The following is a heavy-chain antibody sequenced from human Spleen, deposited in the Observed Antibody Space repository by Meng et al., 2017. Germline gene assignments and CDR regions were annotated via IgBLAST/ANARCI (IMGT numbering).Heavy chain of an antibody. J-gene: IGHJ4*02. D-gene: IGHD1-26*01. Sequence: GSLRLSCAVSGGSMSSTNWWSWVRQPPGKGLEWIGEIYHSGNTNYNPSLKSRVTISVDKSKKQLFLKLSSVTAADTAVYYCAGAANTGLDYWSQGTRVTVSS. CDR2: IYHSGNT. CDR1: GGSMSSTNW. CDR3: AGAANTGLDY. V-gene: IGHV4-4*02.